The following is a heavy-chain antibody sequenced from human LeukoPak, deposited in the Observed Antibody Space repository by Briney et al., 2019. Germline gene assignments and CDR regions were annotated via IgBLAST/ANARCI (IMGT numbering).Heavy chain of an antibody. D-gene: IGHD3-10*01. CDR2: ISAYNGNT. Sequence: ASVKVSCKASGYTFTSYGISWVRQAPGQGLEWMGWISAYNGNTNYAQKLQGRVTMTTDTSTSTAYMELRSLRSDDTAVYYCAREAPGTPMVRGVIRGCFDPWGKGPLVTVSS. CDR3: AREAPGTPMVRGVIRGCFDP. J-gene: IGHJ5*02. V-gene: IGHV1-18*01. CDR1: GYTFTSYG.